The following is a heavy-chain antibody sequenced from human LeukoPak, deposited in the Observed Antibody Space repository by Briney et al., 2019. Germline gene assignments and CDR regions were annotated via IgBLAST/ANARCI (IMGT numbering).Heavy chain of an antibody. CDR2: IYSGDSDT. Sequence: GESLKISCKGSGYSFTSYWIGWVRQMPGKGLEWMGIIYSGDSDTRYSPSFQGQVTISADKSISTAYLQWSSLKASDTAMYYCARHSSGWYFTGSDAFDIWGQGTMVTVSS. CDR1: GYSFTSYW. D-gene: IGHD6-19*01. V-gene: IGHV5-51*01. CDR3: ARHSSGWYFTGSDAFDI. J-gene: IGHJ3*02.